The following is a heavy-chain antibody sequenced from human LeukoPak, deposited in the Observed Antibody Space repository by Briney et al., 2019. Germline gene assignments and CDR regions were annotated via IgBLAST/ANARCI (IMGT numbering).Heavy chain of an antibody. V-gene: IGHV3-64*01. J-gene: IGHJ4*02. Sequence: SVGSLRLSCAASGFTFSIYAMHWVRQAPGKGLEYVSAITSNGGSAYYANSVKGRFTISRDNSKNTMYLQMGSLRAEDMAVYYCAREYCDSTTCYKTIDYWGQGTLVTVSS. CDR1: GFTFSIYA. D-gene: IGHD2-2*02. CDR3: AREYCDSTTCYKTIDY. CDR2: ITSNGGSA.